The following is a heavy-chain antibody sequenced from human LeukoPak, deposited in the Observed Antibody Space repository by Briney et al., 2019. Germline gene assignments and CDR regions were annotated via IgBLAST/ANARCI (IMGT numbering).Heavy chain of an antibody. D-gene: IGHD3-10*01. Sequence: GGSLRLSCAASGFTFSSYSMNWVRQAPGKGLEWVSPISSSSSYIYYADSVKGRFTISRDNAKNSLYLQMNSLRAEDTAVYYCARDGYYGSGSYSDYYYYMDVWGKGTTVTVSS. V-gene: IGHV3-21*01. CDR2: ISSSSSYI. J-gene: IGHJ6*03. CDR1: GFTFSSYS. CDR3: ARDGYYGSGSYSDYYYYMDV.